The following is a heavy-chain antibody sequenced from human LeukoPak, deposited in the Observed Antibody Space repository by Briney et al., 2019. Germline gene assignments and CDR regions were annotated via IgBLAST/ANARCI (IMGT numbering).Heavy chain of an antibody. CDR2: INPNSGGT. V-gene: IGHV1-2*02. D-gene: IGHD4-23*01. CDR1: GYTFTGYY. J-gene: IGHJ4*02. CDR3: ARGYGGNSPPVKLDY. Sequence: ASVKVSCKASGYTFTGYYMHWVRQAPGQGLEWMGWINPNSGGTNYAQKFQGRVTMTRDTSISTAYMELSRLRSDDTAVYYCARGYGGNSPPVKLDYWGQGTLVTVSS.